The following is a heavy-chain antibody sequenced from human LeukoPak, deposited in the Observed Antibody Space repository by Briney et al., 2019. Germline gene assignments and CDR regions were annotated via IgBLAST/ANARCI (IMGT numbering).Heavy chain of an antibody. J-gene: IGHJ3*02. CDR1: GGSITNYY. V-gene: IGHV4-4*07. D-gene: IGHD3-9*01. CDR3: ARDLPNRNFDWLLDAFDT. CDR2: VHASGNT. Sequence: SETLSLTYTVSGGSITNYYWNWIRQPAGKGLEWIGRVHASGNTNYNPSLNSRVTMSVDMSKKQFTLNLRSETAADTALYFCARDLPNRNFDWLLDAFDTWGQGTMVTVSS.